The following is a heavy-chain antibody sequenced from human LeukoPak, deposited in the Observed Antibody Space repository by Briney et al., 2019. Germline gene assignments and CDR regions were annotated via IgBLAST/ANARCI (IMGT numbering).Heavy chain of an antibody. Sequence: SETLSLTCTVSGGSISNYYWSWIRQPAGKGLEWIGRISTGGSTNYNSSLKSRVTMSVDTSKNQFSLKLSSVTAVDTAVYYSARTIGLMVYAGMLDWFDPWGQGTLVTVSS. J-gene: IGHJ5*02. CDR2: ISTGGST. D-gene: IGHD2-8*01. CDR1: GGSISNYY. CDR3: ARTIGLMVYAGMLDWFDP. V-gene: IGHV4-4*07.